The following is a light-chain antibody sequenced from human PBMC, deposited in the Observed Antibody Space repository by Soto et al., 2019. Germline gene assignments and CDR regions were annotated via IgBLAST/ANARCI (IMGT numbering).Light chain of an antibody. CDR3: QKYGSSSWK. CDR1: QSVSSSY. V-gene: IGKV3-20*01. J-gene: IGKJ1*01. CDR2: GAS. Sequence: EIVLTQSPGTLSFSPLERATLSFSASQSVSSSYLAWYQQKPGQAPRLLIYGASSRATGIPDRFSGSGSGTIFTLTISRLEPEDFAVYYCQKYGSSSWKFGQGTKVDIK.